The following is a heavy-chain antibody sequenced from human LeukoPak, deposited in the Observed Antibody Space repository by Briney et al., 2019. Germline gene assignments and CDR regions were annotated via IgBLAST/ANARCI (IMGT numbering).Heavy chain of an antibody. J-gene: IGHJ4*02. D-gene: IGHD3-16*02. V-gene: IGHV3-23*01. Sequence: GGSLRLSCAASGFTFSNFAMTWVRQAPGKGLEWVSTTGGGGGTTYYADSVKGRFTISRDNSRNTAFLQMNSLRAEDTAVYYCAKEPYDYVWGSYPSGSYWGQGTLVTVSS. CDR1: GFTFSNFA. CDR3: AKEPYDYVWGSYPSGSY. CDR2: TGGGGGTT.